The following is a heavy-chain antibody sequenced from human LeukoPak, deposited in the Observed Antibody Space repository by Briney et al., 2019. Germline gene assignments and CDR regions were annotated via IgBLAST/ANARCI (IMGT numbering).Heavy chain of an antibody. CDR1: GFTFDDYA. CDR3: ARADYDFWSGYFPYYYYGMDV. J-gene: IGHJ6*02. Sequence: GRSLRLSCAASGFTFDDYAMHWVRQAPGKGLEWVSGISWNSGSIGYADSVKGRFTISRDNAKNSLYLQMNSLRAEDTAVYYCARADYDFWSGYFPYYYYGMDVWGQGTTVTVSS. V-gene: IGHV3-9*01. D-gene: IGHD3-3*01. CDR2: ISWNSGSI.